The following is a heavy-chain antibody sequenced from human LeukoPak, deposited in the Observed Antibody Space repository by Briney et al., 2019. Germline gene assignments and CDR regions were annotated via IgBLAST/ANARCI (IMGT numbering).Heavy chain of an antibody. Sequence: PGGSLRLSCAASGFTFDDYAMHWVRQAPGKGLEWVSGISWNSGSIGYADSVKGRFTISRDNAKNSLYLQMNSLRAEDTALYYCAKDKSPGGYYSHYYYMDVWGKGTTVTVSS. CDR1: GFTFDDYA. CDR3: AKDKSPGGYYSHYYYMDV. J-gene: IGHJ6*03. D-gene: IGHD3-10*01. V-gene: IGHV3-9*01. CDR2: ISWNSGSI.